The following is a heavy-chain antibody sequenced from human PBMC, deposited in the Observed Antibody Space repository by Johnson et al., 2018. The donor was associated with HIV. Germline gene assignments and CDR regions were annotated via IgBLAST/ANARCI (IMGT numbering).Heavy chain of an antibody. CDR3: ARGRIRQAYSGNYDDAFDI. D-gene: IGHD1-26*01. CDR1: GFTFDDYG. CDR2: INWNGGST. Sequence: EVQLVESGGGVVRPGGSLRLSCAASGFTFDDYGMSWVRQAPGKGLEWVSGINWNGGSTGYADSVKGRFTISRDNSKKTLYMQMNSLRAEDTAVYYCARGRIRQAYSGNYDDAFDIWGQGTMVTVSS. J-gene: IGHJ3*02. V-gene: IGHV3-20*04.